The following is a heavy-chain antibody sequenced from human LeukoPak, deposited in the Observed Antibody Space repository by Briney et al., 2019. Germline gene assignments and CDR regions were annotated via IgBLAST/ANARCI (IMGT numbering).Heavy chain of an antibody. V-gene: IGHV3-30*03. CDR3: ARDSGSYYGPRVVGNDAFDI. Sequence: GGSLRLSCAASGFTFYTIGMHWVRQAPGKGLEWVAVISFDGGIKYYADSVKVRFTISRDNSKNTLFLQMNSLRPEDTAVYYCARDSGSYYGPRVVGNDAFDIWGQGTMVTVSS. J-gene: IGHJ3*02. CDR1: GFTFYTIG. D-gene: IGHD1-26*01. CDR2: ISFDGGIK.